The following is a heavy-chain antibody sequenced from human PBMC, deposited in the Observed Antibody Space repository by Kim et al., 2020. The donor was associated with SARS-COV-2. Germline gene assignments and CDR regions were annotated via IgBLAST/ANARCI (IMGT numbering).Heavy chain of an antibody. J-gene: IGHJ4*02. Sequence: YYADSVKGRFTSSRDNSKNTLYLQMNSLRAEDTAVYYCARDILTGYYVDYWGQGTLVTVSS. V-gene: IGHV3-30*01. D-gene: IGHD3-9*01. CDR3: ARDILTGYYVDY.